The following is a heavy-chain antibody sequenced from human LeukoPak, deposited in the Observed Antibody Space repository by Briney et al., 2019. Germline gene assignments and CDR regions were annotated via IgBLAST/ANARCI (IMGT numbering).Heavy chain of an antibody. Sequence: GGSLRLSCAASGFTFSSYSMNWVRQAPGKGLEWVSYISSSSSTKYYADSVKGRFTISRDNAKNSLYLQMNSLRDEDTAVYYCARVLQGLTYYFDYWGQGTLVTVSS. J-gene: IGHJ4*02. V-gene: IGHV3-48*02. D-gene: IGHD6-25*01. CDR1: GFTFSSYS. CDR2: ISSSSSTK. CDR3: ARVLQGLTYYFDY.